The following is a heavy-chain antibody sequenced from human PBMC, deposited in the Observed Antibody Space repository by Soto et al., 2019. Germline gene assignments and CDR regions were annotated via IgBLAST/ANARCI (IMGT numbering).Heavy chain of an antibody. D-gene: IGHD3-3*01. J-gene: IGHJ4*02. V-gene: IGHV1-18*04. CDR3: ARGAGRRYDFWSGYSDYFDY. CDR1: GYTFTSYG. CDR2: ISAYNGNT. Sequence: ASVKVSCKASGYTFTSYGISWVRQAPGQGLECMGWISAYNGNTNYAQKLQGRVTMTTDTSTSTAYMELRSLRSDDTAVYYCARGAGRRYDFWSGYSDYFDYWGQGTLVTVSS.